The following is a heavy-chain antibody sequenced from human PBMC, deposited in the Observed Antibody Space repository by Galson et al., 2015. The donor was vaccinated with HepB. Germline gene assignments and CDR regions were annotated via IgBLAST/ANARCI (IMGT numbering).Heavy chain of an antibody. CDR3: VISGQFRFGYDSSGLGAFDI. CDR2: IRYDGSNK. V-gene: IGHV3-30*02. D-gene: IGHD3-22*01. CDR1: GFTFSSYG. J-gene: IGHJ3*02. Sequence: SLRLSCAASGFTFSSYGMHWVRQAPGKGLEWVAFIRYDGSNKYYADSVKGRFTISRDNSKNTLYLQMNSLRAEDTAVYYCVISGQFRFGYDSSGLGAFDIWGQGTMVTVSS.